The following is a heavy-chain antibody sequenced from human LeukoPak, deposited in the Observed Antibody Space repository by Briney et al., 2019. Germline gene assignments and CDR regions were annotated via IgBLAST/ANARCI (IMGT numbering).Heavy chain of an antibody. D-gene: IGHD3-3*01. J-gene: IGHJ6*03. CDR2: ISAYNGNT. CDR1: GYSFTSYG. V-gene: IGHV1-18*01. Sequence: GESLKISCKGSGYSFTSYGISWVRQAPGQGLEWMGWISAYNGNTNYAQKLQGRVTMTTDTSTSTAYMELRSLRSDDTAVYYCARDNNVDERYDFWSGSPYMDVWGKETTVTVSS. CDR3: ARDNNVDERYDFWSGSPYMDV.